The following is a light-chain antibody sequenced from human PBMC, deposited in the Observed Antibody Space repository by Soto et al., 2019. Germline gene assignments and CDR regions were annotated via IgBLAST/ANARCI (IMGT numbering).Light chain of an antibody. V-gene: IGKV4-1*01. CDR3: QQYYNAPVT. J-gene: IGKJ4*01. CDR2: WAS. CDR1: QSILYSSSNKNF. Sequence: DIVMTQSRDSLAVSLGERATINCRSSQSILYSSSNKNFLAWYQQKAGQPPKLLIYWASTRESGVPDRFSGSGSGTDFTLTINSLQPEDVAVYYCQQYYNAPVTFGGGTKVEIK.